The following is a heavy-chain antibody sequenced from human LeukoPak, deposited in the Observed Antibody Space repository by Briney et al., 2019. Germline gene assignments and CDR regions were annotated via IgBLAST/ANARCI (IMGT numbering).Heavy chain of an antibody. Sequence: SVKVSCKASGGTFSSYAISWVRQAPGQGLEWMGGIIPIFGTANYAQKFQGRVTITADESTSTAYMELSSLRSEDTAVYYCARDLVAARPYYYMDVWGKGTTVTVSS. CDR2: IIPIFGTA. CDR3: ARDLVAARPYYYMDV. J-gene: IGHJ6*03. D-gene: IGHD6-6*01. V-gene: IGHV1-69*13. CDR1: GGTFSSYA.